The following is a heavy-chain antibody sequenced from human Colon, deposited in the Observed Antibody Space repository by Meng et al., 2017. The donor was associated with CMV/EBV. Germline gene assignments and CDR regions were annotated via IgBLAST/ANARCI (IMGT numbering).Heavy chain of an antibody. Sequence: TCTVSGGSISSLDHYWTWIRQAPGKGLEWIGYIYQSGSTHYNPSLGGRLSISIDTSRNQFSLKLHSVTAADTAVYYCAREPRENWFDSWGQGALVTVSS. V-gene: IGHV4-30-4*08. J-gene: IGHJ5*01. CDR3: AREPRENWFDS. CDR1: GGSISSLDHY. CDR2: IYQSGST.